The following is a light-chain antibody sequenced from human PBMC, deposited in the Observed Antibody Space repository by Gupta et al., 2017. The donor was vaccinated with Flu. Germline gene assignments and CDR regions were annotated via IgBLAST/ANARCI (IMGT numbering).Light chain of an antibody. CDR2: GAS. Sequence: GERATLSCRASQSVSSSYLAWYQQKPGQAPRLLIYGASSRATGIPDRFSGSGSGTDFTLTISRLEPEDFAMYYCQHYGSSPYTFGQGTKLEI. J-gene: IGKJ2*01. V-gene: IGKV3-20*01. CDR3: QHYGSSPYT. CDR1: QSVSSSY.